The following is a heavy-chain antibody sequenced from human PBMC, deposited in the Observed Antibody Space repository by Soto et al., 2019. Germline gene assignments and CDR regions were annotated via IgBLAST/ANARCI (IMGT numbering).Heavy chain of an antibody. D-gene: IGHD4-17*01. Sequence: QVQLMESGGGVVQSGRSLRLSCAVSGFTFSSFVMHWVRQAPGKGLEWVAMISYDGSNKNYADSVKGRFTISRDNSKNTLYLQMNSLRAEDTATDFCARDVMTAVTEDYWGQGTLVTVSS. J-gene: IGHJ4*02. CDR2: ISYDGSNK. CDR3: ARDVMTAVTEDY. V-gene: IGHV3-30-3*01. CDR1: GFTFSSFV.